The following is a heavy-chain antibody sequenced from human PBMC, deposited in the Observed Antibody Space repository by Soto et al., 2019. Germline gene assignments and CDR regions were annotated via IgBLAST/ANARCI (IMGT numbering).Heavy chain of an antibody. V-gene: IGHV6-1*01. CDR3: EREFPYYESSHSYFDY. D-gene: IGHD3-16*01. CDR1: GDSVPGNIPA. Sequence: CQTLSLTCAISGDSVPGNIPAWNWIRQSQSRVLEWLGRTYYRSKWYTDYAVPLKSRITVTPDTSKNKLSLHLHSFTPEDTAVYYCEREFPYYESSHSYFDYWGQGAMVTVSS. J-gene: IGHJ4*02. CDR2: TYYRSKWYT.